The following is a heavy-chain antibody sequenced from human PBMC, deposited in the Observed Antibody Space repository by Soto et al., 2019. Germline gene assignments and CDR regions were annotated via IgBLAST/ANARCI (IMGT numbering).Heavy chain of an antibody. Sequence: PSETLSLTCTVSGGSISSYYWSWIRQPPGKGLEWIGYTYYSGSTNYNPSLKSRVTISVDTSKNQFSLKLSSVTAADTAVYYCARDVREQWLVLGASNWFDPWGQGTLVTVSS. J-gene: IGHJ5*02. V-gene: IGHV4-59*01. CDR3: ARDVREQWLVLGASNWFDP. CDR2: TYYSGST. D-gene: IGHD6-19*01. CDR1: GGSISSYY.